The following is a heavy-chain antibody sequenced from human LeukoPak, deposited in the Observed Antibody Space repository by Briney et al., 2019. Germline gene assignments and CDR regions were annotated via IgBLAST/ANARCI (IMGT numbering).Heavy chain of an antibody. CDR2: IYYSGST. CDR1: GGSISSSSYY. V-gene: IGHV4-39*01. D-gene: IGHD5-12*01. J-gene: IGHJ3*02. CDR3: ARHSRSGYSGYENAFDI. Sequence: SETLSLTCTVSGGSISSSSYYWGWIRQPTGKGLEWIGSIYYSGSTYYTPSLKSRVTISVDTSKNQFSLKLSSVTAADTAVYYCARHSRSGYSGYENAFDIWGQGTMVTVSS.